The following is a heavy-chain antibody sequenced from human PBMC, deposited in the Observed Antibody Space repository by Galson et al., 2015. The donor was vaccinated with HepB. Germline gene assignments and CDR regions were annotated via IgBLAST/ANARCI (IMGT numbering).Heavy chain of an antibody. CDR1: GFTFSSYS. Sequence: SLRLSCAASGFTFSSYSINWVRQAPGKGLEWVSSISSTSKYKYYADSVKGRFTISRDNAKNSLYLQMNSLRVEDTAVYYCATWGKNIEEGYWGQGTLVTVSS. CDR2: ISSTSKYK. V-gene: IGHV3-21*01. CDR3: ATWGKNIEEGY. D-gene: IGHD3-16*01. J-gene: IGHJ4*02.